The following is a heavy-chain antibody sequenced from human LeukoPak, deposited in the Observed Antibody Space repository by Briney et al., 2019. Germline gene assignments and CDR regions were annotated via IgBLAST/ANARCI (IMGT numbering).Heavy chain of an antibody. V-gene: IGHV1-69*06. D-gene: IGHD2-21*02. Sequence: SVKVSCKASGYTFTGYYMHWVRQAPGQGLEWMGGITPIFGTPNYAQKFQGRVTITADKSTNTAYMELSSLRSEDTAVYYCARGRVTAIFDYWGQGTLVTVSS. J-gene: IGHJ4*02. CDR2: ITPIFGTP. CDR1: GYTFTGYY. CDR3: ARGRVTAIFDY.